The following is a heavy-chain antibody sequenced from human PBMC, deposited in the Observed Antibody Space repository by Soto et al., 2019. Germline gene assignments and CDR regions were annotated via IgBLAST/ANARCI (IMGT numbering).Heavy chain of an antibody. V-gene: IGHV4-30-4*01. Sequence: SETLSLTCTVSGGSISSADYYWSWVRQPPGKGLEWIGYIYYSGSTFFNPSLKSRVTISKDTSRNQFSLRLNSVTAADTAVYYCARAIVLTIGGMDVWGQGTTVTVSS. CDR2: IYYSGST. D-gene: IGHD5-12*01. J-gene: IGHJ6*02. CDR3: ARAIVLTIGGMDV. CDR1: GGSISSADYY.